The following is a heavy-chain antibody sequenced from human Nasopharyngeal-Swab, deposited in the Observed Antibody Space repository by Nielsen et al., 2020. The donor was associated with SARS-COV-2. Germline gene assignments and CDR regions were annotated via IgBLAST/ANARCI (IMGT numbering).Heavy chain of an antibody. CDR1: GFTFSSYG. CDR2: IRYDGSNK. Sequence: GGSLRLSCAASGFTFSSYGMHWVRQALGKGLEWVAFIRYDGSNKYYADSVKGRFTISRDNSKNTLYLQMNSLRAEDTAVYYCAKSGVVPAAMYPYYYYYYYMDVWGKGTTVTVSS. CDR3: AKSGVVPAAMYPYYYYYYYMDV. D-gene: IGHD2-2*01. J-gene: IGHJ6*03. V-gene: IGHV3-30*02.